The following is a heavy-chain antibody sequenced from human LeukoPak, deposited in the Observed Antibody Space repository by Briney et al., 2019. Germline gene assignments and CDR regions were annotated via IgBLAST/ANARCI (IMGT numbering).Heavy chain of an antibody. J-gene: IGHJ1*01. CDR1: GGSISSFY. D-gene: IGHD3-22*01. Sequence: PSETLSLTCTVSGGSISSFYWSWIRQPPGKGLEWIGYMYYSGSTNYNPSLKSRVTISVDTSKNQFSLKLSFVTAADTAVYYCARGLGDSSGYSEYFQHWGQGTLVTVSS. V-gene: IGHV4-59*01. CDR2: MYYSGST. CDR3: ARGLGDSSGYSEYFQH.